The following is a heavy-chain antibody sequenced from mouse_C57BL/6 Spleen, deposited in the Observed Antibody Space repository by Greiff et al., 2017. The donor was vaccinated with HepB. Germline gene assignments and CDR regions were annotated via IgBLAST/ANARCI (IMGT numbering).Heavy chain of an antibody. D-gene: IGHD2-5*01. CDR1: GYTFTSYW. Sequence: HVQLQQPGAELVKPGASVKLSCKASGYTFTSYWMHWVKQRPGRGLEWIGRIDPNSGGTKYNEKFKSKATLTVDKPSSTAYMQRSSLTSEDSAVYYCAREGTYYSNYWFAYWGQGTLVTVSA. CDR3: AREGTYYSNYWFAY. V-gene: IGHV1-72*01. J-gene: IGHJ3*01. CDR2: IDPNSGGT.